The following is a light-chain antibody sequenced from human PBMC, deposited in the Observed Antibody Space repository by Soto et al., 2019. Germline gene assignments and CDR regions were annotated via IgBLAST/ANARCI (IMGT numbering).Light chain of an antibody. CDR1: SSDIGAYDY. V-gene: IGLV2-14*01. CDR3: HSYRGTNTRV. J-gene: IGLJ2*01. CDR2: GVS. Sequence: QSVLTQPASVSGSPGQSITISCTGTSSDIGAYDYVSWYQQHPGKAPKVLIYGVSNRPSGVSPRFSGSKSGNTASLTISGLQAEDEADYYCHSYRGTNTRVLGGGTKLTVL.